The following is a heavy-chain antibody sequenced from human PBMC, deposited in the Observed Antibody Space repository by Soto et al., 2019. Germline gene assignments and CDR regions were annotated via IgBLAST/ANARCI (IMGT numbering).Heavy chain of an antibody. J-gene: IGHJ6*02. V-gene: IGHV4-34*01. Sequence: SETLSLTCAVYNGSFSDYYWSWIRQPPGKGLEWIGEINDDGNTNYSPSLKSRVTISVDTSKNLFSLKVNSVTAADTAVYYCARGRAAAGHWGYSFFYDMDVWGQGTKVTVSS. CDR1: NGSFSDYY. D-gene: IGHD6-13*01. CDR3: ARGRAAAGHWGYSFFYDMDV. CDR2: INDDGNT.